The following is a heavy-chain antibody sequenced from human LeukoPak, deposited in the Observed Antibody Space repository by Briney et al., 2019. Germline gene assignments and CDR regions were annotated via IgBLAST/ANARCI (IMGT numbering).Heavy chain of an antibody. CDR2: LDGGGGDT. J-gene: IGHJ6*02. CDR1: GFTFSSFA. Sequence: GGSLRLSCAASGFTFSSFAMSWVRQAPGKGLEWVSALDGGGGDTYYADSVKGRFTISRDNPRSTLNLQMNSLRAEDTAVYYCAKYYYGSGNSYAMDVWGQGTTVTVPS. V-gene: IGHV3-23*01. CDR3: AKYYYGSGNSYAMDV. D-gene: IGHD3-10*01.